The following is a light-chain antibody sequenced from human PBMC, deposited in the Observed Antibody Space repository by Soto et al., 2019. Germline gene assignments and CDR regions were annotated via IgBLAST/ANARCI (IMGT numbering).Light chain of an antibody. CDR2: GAS. CDR3: QQYGISSPFT. V-gene: IGKV3-20*01. Sequence: EIVLTQSPGTLSLSPGDRATLSCRASQSINSNYLAWYQQKPGQAPRLLMYGASSRATGIPDRFSGSGSGTDFTLTITRLEPEDFAVYYCQQYGISSPFTFGGGTKVEIK. J-gene: IGKJ4*01. CDR1: QSINSNY.